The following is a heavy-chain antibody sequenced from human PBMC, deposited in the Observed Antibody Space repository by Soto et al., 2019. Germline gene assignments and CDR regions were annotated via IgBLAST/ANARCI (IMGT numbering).Heavy chain of an antibody. CDR2: IRKDGSKT. CDR1: GFTFSSDW. Sequence: EVRLVESGGGLVQPGGSLRLSCAASGFTFSSDWMTWVRQAPGKGLEWVANIRKDGSKTSYLDSVRGRFTISRDNAQSSLYLHMDSLRAEDTALYCCARDVFPGTSSLYFDAFDIWGQGTMVTVSS. CDR3: ARDVFPGTSSLYFDAFDI. V-gene: IGHV3-7*05. D-gene: IGHD6-13*01. J-gene: IGHJ3*02.